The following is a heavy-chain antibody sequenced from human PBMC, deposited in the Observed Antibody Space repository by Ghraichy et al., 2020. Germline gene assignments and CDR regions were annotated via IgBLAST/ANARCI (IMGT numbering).Heavy chain of an antibody. V-gene: IGHV3-7*03. J-gene: IGHJ4*02. CDR2: IDQDGSEK. CDR3: AAGSGWLSDS. Sequence: GGSLRLSCAASEFTPTTYWMNWVRQAPGKGLEWVAIIDQDGSEKVYVDSVRGRFTISRDNAKKSLYLQMISLRDEDTAIYFCAAGSGWLSDSWGRGTLVTVSS. CDR1: EFTPTTYW. D-gene: IGHD6-19*01.